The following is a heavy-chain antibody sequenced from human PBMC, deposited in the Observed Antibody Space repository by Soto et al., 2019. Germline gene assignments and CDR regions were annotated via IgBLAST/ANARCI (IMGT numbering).Heavy chain of an antibody. CDR1: GFTFDDYA. Sequence: SLRLSCAASGFTFDDYAMHWVRQAPGKGLEWVSGISWNSGSIGYADSVKGRFTISRDNAKNSLYLQMNSLRAEDTALYYCAKAVAGIAFDIWGQGTMVTVSS. CDR2: ISWNSGSI. V-gene: IGHV3-9*01. J-gene: IGHJ3*02. CDR3: AKAVAGIAFDI. D-gene: IGHD6-19*01.